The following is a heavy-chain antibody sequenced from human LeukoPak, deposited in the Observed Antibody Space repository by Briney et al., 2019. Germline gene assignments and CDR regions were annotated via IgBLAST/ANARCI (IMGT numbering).Heavy chain of an antibody. V-gene: IGHV3-48*01. CDR3: ARDLYSGSYYDFDY. CDR1: GFTFSSYE. J-gene: IGHJ4*02. D-gene: IGHD1-26*01. CDR2: ISSSSSTT. Sequence: PGGSLRLSCAASGFTFSSYEMNWVRQAPGKGLEWVAYISSSSSTTHYAGSVTGRFSISRDNAKSSLYLQMNSLRVEDTAVYYCARDLYSGSYYDFDYWGQGTLVTVSS.